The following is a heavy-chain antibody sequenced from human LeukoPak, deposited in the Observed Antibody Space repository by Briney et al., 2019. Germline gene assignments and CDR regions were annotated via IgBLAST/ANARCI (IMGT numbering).Heavy chain of an antibody. V-gene: IGHV1-2*02. CDR2: INPNSGGT. Sequence: ASVKVSCKASGYTFTGYYMHWVRQAPGQGLEWMGWINPNSGGTNYAQKFQGRVTMTRDTSISTAYMELSRLRSDDTAVYYCAGVSWLRFGVDYWGQGTLVTVSS. D-gene: IGHD5-12*01. CDR1: GYTFTGYY. CDR3: AGVSWLRFGVDY. J-gene: IGHJ4*02.